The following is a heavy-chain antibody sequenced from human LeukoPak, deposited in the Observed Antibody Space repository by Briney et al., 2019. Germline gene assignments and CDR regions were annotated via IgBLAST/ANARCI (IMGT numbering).Heavy chain of an antibody. V-gene: IGHV1-69*13. J-gene: IGHJ4*02. Sequence: VASVKVSCKASGGTFSIYAISWVRQAPGQGLEWMGGIIPIFGTANYAQKSQGRVTITADESTSTAYMELSSLRSEDTAVYYCARDRGKGYFDYWGQGTLVTVSS. CDR1: GGTFSIYA. CDR2: IIPIFGTA. CDR3: ARDRGKGYFDY.